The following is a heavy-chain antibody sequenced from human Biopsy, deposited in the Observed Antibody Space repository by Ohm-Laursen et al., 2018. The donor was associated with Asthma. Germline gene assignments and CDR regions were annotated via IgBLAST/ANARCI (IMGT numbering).Heavy chain of an antibody. CDR3: VRGSSSWHHGPFHYNYGLDV. CDR1: SGSGGYMRSGNYY. CDR2: IYYSGTT. D-gene: IGHD6-13*01. V-gene: IGHV4-39*01. J-gene: IGHJ6*02. Sequence: PSETLSLTWSLSSGSGGYMRSGNYYWGWIRQPPGKGLEWIGSIYYSGTTYYNPSLESRVTVSPDTSKNKFPLKLTSVTAADTAVYYCVRGSSSWHHGPFHYNYGLDVWGQGTTATVSS.